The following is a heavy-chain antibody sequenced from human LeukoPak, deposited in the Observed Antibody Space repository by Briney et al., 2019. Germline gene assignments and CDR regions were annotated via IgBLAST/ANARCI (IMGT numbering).Heavy chain of an antibody. Sequence: AAVKVSCKASGYTFNDYFIHWVRQAPVQGLEWMGWIIPKSGATNYSQRFRDRLTMTSDTSTAYMDLRRLTSDDTAVYYCARDLRSGGVTYGQDSWGQRTLVTVSS. V-gene: IGHV1-2*02. J-gene: IGHJ4*02. CDR2: IIPKSGAT. CDR3: ARDLRSGGVTYGQDS. D-gene: IGHD5-18*01. CDR1: GYTFNDYF.